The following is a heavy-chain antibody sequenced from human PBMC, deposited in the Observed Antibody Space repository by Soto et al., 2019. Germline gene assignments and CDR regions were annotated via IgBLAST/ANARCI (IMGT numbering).Heavy chain of an antibody. D-gene: IGHD5-18*01. Sequence: QVQLQQWGAGLLKPSETLSLTCAVYGGSFSGYYWSWIRQPPGKGLEWIGEINRSGSANYNPSLKRRVTVSVDTSKNQFSLNLNSVTAADTAVYYCARALGYTYGHLPIDYWGQGTLVTVSS. CDR3: ARALGYTYGHLPIDY. CDR1: GGSFSGYY. J-gene: IGHJ4*02. CDR2: INRSGSA. V-gene: IGHV4-34*01.